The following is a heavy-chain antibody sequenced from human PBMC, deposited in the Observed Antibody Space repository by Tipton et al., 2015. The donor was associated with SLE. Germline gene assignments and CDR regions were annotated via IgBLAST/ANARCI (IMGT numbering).Heavy chain of an antibody. CDR3: ARGGHSNSPNWFDP. CDR2: LYQSGRI. CDR1: GGSISGGGYS. Sequence: TLSLTCTVSGGSISGGGYSWSWIRQSPGKGLEWIGSLYQSGRIHYNPSLENRVTISVDRSKNQFSLSLSSVTAADTAVYYCARGGHSNSPNWFDPWGQGTLITVSS. D-gene: IGHD4-11*01. J-gene: IGHJ5*02. V-gene: IGHV4-30-2*06.